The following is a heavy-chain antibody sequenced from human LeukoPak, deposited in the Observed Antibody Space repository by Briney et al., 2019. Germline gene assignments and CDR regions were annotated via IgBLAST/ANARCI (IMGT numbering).Heavy chain of an antibody. V-gene: IGHV3-7*05. CDR1: GFTFSNFW. Sequence: GGTLRLSCAASGFTFSNFWMAWVRQAPGKGLQWVAHIKEDGRDKKYVDSVKGRFTISRDNPKNSLYLQMNSLRAEDTAVYYCARDIGYHTFDYWGQGGLVTVSS. CDR2: IKEDGRDK. D-gene: IGHD5-12*01. CDR3: ARDIGYHTFDY. J-gene: IGHJ4*02.